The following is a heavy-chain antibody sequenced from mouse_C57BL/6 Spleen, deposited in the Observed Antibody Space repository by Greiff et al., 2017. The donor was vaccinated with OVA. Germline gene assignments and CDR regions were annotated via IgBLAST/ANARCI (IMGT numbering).Heavy chain of an antibody. CDR3: AIYYYGSLYFDY. CDR2: IYPGSGST. D-gene: IGHD1-1*01. J-gene: IGHJ2*01. V-gene: IGHV1-55*01. CDR1: GYTFTSYW. Sequence: QVHVKQPGAELVKPGASVKMSCKASGYTFTSYWITWVKQRPGQGLEWIGDIYPGSGSTNYNEKFKSKATLTVDTSSSTAYMQLSSLTSEDSAVYYCAIYYYGSLYFDYWGQGTTLTVSS.